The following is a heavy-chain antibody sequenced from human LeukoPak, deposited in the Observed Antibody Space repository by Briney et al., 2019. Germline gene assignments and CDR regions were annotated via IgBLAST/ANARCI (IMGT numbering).Heavy chain of an antibody. CDR1: GYTFTGYY. CDR3: ASWYSSSWYPTYYYGMDV. D-gene: IGHD6-13*01. V-gene: IGHV1-2*02. Sequence: ASVKVSCKASGYTFTGYYMHWVRQAPGQGLEWMGWINPNSGGTNYAQKFQGRVTMTRDTSISTAYMGLSRLRSDDTAVYYCASWYSSSWYPTYYYGMDVWGQGTTVTVSS. CDR2: INPNSGGT. J-gene: IGHJ6*02.